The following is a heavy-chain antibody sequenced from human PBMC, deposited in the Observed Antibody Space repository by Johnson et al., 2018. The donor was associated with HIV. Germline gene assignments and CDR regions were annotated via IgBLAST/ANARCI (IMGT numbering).Heavy chain of an antibody. Sequence: QVQLVESGGGLVKPGGSLRLSCAASGFTFRDYYMSWIRQAPGKGLEWVSYISSSGSTIYYADSVKGRFTISRDHSKNTLYLQMNSLRGEDTAVYYCARDPLAYDNFWSGSLHAFDIWGQGTRVTVSS. J-gene: IGHJ3*02. CDR3: ARDPLAYDNFWSGSLHAFDI. D-gene: IGHD3-3*01. V-gene: IGHV3-11*04. CDR2: ISSSGSTI. CDR1: GFTFRDYY.